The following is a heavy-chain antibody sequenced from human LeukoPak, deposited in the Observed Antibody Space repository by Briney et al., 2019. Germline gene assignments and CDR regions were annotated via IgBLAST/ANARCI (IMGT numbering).Heavy chain of an antibody. D-gene: IGHD6-13*01. V-gene: IGHV3-74*01. CDR2: VNGDGSST. CDR1: GFTSSTYW. Sequence: PGGSLRLSCAASGFTSSTYWMHWVRQAPGKGLVWVSRVNGDGSSTNYADSVKGRFTISRDNAKNTLYLQMNSLRAEDTAVYYCARDGIAAVDFDYWGQGILVTVSS. J-gene: IGHJ4*02. CDR3: ARDGIAAVDFDY.